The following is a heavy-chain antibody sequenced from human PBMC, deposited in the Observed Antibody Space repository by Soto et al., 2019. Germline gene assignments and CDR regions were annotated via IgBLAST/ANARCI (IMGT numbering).Heavy chain of an antibody. CDR3: AKDWWVDYVLVGYYYYGMDV. CDR1: GFTFSSYG. Sequence: PGGSLILSCASSGFTFSSYGMHLVRQAPGKGLEWVAVISYDGSNKYYADSVKGRFTISRDNSKNTLYLQMNSLRAEDTAVYYCAKDWWVDYVLVGYYYYGMDVWGQGTTVTVSS. V-gene: IGHV3-30*18. D-gene: IGHD3-16*01. J-gene: IGHJ6*02. CDR2: ISYDGSNK.